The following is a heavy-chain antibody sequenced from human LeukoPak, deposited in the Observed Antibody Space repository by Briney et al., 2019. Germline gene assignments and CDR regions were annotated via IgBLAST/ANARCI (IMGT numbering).Heavy chain of an antibody. CDR2: IYHSGST. Sequence: SETLSLTCAVSGGSISSSNWWSWVRQPPGKGLEWIGEIYHSGSTNYNPSLKSRVTISVDTSKNQFSLKLNSVTAADTAVYYCARDRFPWYFDLWGRGTLVTVSS. V-gene: IGHV4-4*02. CDR1: GGSISSSNW. CDR3: ARDRFPWYFDL. J-gene: IGHJ2*01.